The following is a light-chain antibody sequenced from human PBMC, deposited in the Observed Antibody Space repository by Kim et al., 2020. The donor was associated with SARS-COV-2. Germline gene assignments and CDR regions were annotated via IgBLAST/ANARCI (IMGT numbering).Light chain of an antibody. CDR3: QQLNSYPWT. J-gene: IGKJ1*01. V-gene: IGKV1-9*01. CDR1: QDISNY. CDR2: AAS. Sequence: ASVGDRGAVTCRASQDISNYLAWYQQKPGKAPKLLIFAASTLQSGVPSRFSGSASGTEFTLTVSSLQPEDFATYYCQQLNSYPWTFGQGTKVDIK.